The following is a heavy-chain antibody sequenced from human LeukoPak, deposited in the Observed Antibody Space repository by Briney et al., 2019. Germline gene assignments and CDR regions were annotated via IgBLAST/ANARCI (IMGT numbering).Heavy chain of an antibody. Sequence: GGSLRLSCSASGFTFGRYAMHWVRQAPGKGLEYVSGINDNGGRTHYRDSVKGRFSISRDNSKNTLHLQMSTLRAEDTALYYCVKDVGGSYAFDYWGQGILVTVAS. CDR3: VKDVGGSYAFDY. D-gene: IGHD1-26*01. V-gene: IGHV3-64D*09. CDR2: INDNGGRT. J-gene: IGHJ4*02. CDR1: GFTFGRYA.